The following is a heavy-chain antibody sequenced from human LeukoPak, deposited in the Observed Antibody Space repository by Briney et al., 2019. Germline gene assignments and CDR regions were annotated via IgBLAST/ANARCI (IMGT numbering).Heavy chain of an antibody. Sequence: SETLSLTCTVSGGSISSYYWNWIRQPPGKGLEWIGYIYYSGSTNYNPSLKSRVTISVDTSKNQFSLKLSSVTAADTAVYYCARARYYYDSSGYPYYYYYMDVWGKGTTVTISS. D-gene: IGHD3-22*01. V-gene: IGHV4-59*01. CDR3: ARARYYYDSSGYPYYYYYMDV. J-gene: IGHJ6*03. CDR2: IYYSGST. CDR1: GGSISSYY.